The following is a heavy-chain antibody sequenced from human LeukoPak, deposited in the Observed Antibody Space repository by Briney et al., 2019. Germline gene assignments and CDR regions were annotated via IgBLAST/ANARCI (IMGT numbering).Heavy chain of an antibody. V-gene: IGHV1-46*01. CDR2: INPSGGST. CDR1: GYTFTSYY. Sequence: GASVKVSCKASGYTFTSYYMHWVRQAPGQGLEWMGIINPSGGSTSYAQKFQGRVTMTRDTSTSTAYMELSSLRSEDTAVYYCARTGLWFRYFDYWGQGTLVTVSS. D-gene: IGHD3-10*01. CDR3: ARTGLWFRYFDY. J-gene: IGHJ4*02.